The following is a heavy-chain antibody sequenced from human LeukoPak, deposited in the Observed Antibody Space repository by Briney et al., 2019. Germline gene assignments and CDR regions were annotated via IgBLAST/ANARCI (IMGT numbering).Heavy chain of an antibody. D-gene: IGHD2-2*01. CDR3: ARDGGPRHCSSTSCYLDY. J-gene: IGHJ4*02. Sequence: GASVKVSCKASGGTFSSYAISWVRQAPGQGLEWMGGIIPIFGTANYAQKFQGRVTITADESTSTAYMELSSLRSEDTAVYYCARDGGPRHCSSTSCYLDYWGQGTLVTVSS. V-gene: IGHV1-69*13. CDR2: IIPIFGTA. CDR1: GGTFSSYA.